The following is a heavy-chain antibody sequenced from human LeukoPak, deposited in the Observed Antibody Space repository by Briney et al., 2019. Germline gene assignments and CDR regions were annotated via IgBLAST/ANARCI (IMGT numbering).Heavy chain of an antibody. J-gene: IGHJ4*02. V-gene: IGHV3-23*01. Sequence: PGGSLRLSCAVSGITLSNYGMSWVRQAPGKGLEWVAGISDRGRRTNYADSVKGRFTISRDNPKNTLYLQMNSLSAEDTAVYFCAKRGVVIRVILVGFHKEAYYFDSWGQGALVTVSS. CDR2: ISDRGRRT. CDR1: GITLSNYG. CDR3: AKRGVVIRVILVGFHKEAYYFDS. D-gene: IGHD3-22*01.